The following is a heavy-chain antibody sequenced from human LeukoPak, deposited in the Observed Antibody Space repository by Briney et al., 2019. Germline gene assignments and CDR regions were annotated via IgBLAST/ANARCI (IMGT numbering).Heavy chain of an antibody. CDR2: IYSDGSA. V-gene: IGHV3-53*01. CDR3: ARGREGAFNWFDP. D-gene: IGHD1-26*01. CDR1: GFTVSSNY. Sequence: GGSLRLSCVASGFTVSSNYMSWVRQAPGKGLEWVSVIYSDGSAYYADSVKGRFTISRDNSKNTIYIQMNSLRAEDTAVYYCARGREGAFNWFDPWGQGTLVTVSS. J-gene: IGHJ5*02.